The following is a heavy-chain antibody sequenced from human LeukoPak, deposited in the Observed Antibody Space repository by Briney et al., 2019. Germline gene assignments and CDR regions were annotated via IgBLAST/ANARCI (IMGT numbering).Heavy chain of an antibody. CDR3: ARLSKDTVVLPAAMAHYFDY. CDR2: IYYSGST. Sequence: PSETLSLTCTVSGGSTSGYYWSWMRQPPGKGLQFIGYIYYSGSTNYNPSLESRVTISVDTSKDQFSLKLRSVTAADTAVYYCARLSKDTVVLPAAMAHYFDYWGQGTLVTVSS. D-gene: IGHD2-2*01. V-gene: IGHV4-59*08. J-gene: IGHJ4*02. CDR1: GGSTSGYY.